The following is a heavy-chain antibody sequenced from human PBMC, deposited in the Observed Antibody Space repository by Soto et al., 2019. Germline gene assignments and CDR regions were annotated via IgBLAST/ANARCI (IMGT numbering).Heavy chain of an antibody. CDR2: IHYSGST. Sequence: SETLSLTCTVSCGSIRNYYWSCIRHPPGKGLEWIGYIHYSGSTNYNPSLKSRVTISVDTSKNQFSLKLSSVTAADTAVSYCARGHDYFDYWGQGTLVTVSS. CDR3: ARGHDYFDY. J-gene: IGHJ4*02. CDR1: CGSIRNYY. V-gene: IGHV4-59*01.